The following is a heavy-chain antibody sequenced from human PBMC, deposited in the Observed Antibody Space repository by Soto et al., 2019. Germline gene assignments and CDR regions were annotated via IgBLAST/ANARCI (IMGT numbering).Heavy chain of an antibody. Sequence: QVELVQSGAEVKKPGASVKVSCKASGYTFTRYAINWVRQATGQGLEWMGWMNPNSGNTGYAQKFQGRVTMTRNTSISTAYMELSSLRSEDTAVYYCASSYYYDSSGSRHAFDIWGQGTMVTVSS. CDR3: ASSYYYDSSGSRHAFDI. D-gene: IGHD3-22*01. CDR1: GYTFTRYA. V-gene: IGHV1-8*01. J-gene: IGHJ3*02. CDR2: MNPNSGNT.